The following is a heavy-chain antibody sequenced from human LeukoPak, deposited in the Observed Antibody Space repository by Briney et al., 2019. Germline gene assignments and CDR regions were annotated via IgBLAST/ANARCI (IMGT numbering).Heavy chain of an antibody. D-gene: IGHD2-15*01. CDR1: GFTLSTSGVG. CDR2: IYWNDDQ. CDR3: AHNGLYH. V-gene: IGHV2-5*01. Sequence: VAGPTLVKPTQTLTLTCTFSGFTLSTSGVGVAWIRQSPGQALEWLAVIYWNDDQRFSPSLKSRITITKDTSKNQVVLTMTNMDPADTATYHCAHNGLYHWGQGTLVTVSS. J-gene: IGHJ5*02.